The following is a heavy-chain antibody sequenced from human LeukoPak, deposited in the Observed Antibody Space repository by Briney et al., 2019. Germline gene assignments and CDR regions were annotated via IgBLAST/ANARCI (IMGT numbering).Heavy chain of an antibody. J-gene: IGHJ4*02. D-gene: IGHD6-13*01. CDR2: INPNSGGT. CDR1: GYTFTVDY. V-gene: IGHV1-2*02. CDR3: ALISSSWYAVDY. Sequence: ASVRVSFKASGYTFTVDYMHWVRQGPGEGGGRMGWINPNSGGTNYAQKFQGRVTMTRDTSISTAYMELSRLRSDDTAVYYCALISSSWYAVDYWGQGTLVTVSS.